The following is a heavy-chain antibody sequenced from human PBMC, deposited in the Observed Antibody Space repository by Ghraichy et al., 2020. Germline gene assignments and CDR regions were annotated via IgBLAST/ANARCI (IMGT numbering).Heavy chain of an antibody. CDR1: GGSISSSNW. V-gene: IGHV4-4*02. Sequence: SETLSLTCAVSGGSISSSNWWSWVRQPPGKGLEWIGEIYHSGSTNYNPSLKSRVTISVDKSKNQFSLKLSSVTAADTAVYYCARTFTYYDFWSGYLPAGGRSVFDYWGQGTLVTVSS. J-gene: IGHJ4*02. CDR3: ARTFTYYDFWSGYLPAGGRSVFDY. CDR2: IYHSGST. D-gene: IGHD3-3*01.